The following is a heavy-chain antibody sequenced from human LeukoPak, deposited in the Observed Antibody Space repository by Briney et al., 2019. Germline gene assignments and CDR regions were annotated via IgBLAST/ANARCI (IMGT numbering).Heavy chain of an antibody. CDR3: ARDEGDSYGFSGLT. Sequence: PSETLSLTCTVSGGSISSYYWSWIRQPAGKGLEWVSYISSSSSTIYYADSVKGRFTISRDNAKNSLYLQMNSLRAEDTAVYYCARDEGDSYGFSGLTWGQGTLVTVSS. D-gene: IGHD5-18*01. V-gene: IGHV3-48*01. CDR1: GGSISSYY. CDR2: ISSSSSTI. J-gene: IGHJ4*02.